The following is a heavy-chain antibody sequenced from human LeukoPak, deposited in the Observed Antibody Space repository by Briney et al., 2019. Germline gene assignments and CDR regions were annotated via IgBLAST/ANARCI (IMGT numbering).Heavy chain of an antibody. D-gene: IGHD2-2*01. J-gene: IGHJ6*03. CDR2: INHSGST. V-gene: IGHV4-34*01. CDR3: AGPAGRYCSSTSCRYYYYYYMDV. CDR1: GGSFSGYY. Sequence: SETQSLTCAVYGGSFSGYYWSWIRQPPGKGLEWIGEINHSGSTNYNPSLKSRVTISVDTSKNQFSLKLSSVTAADTAVYYCAGPAGRYCSSTSCRYYYYYYMDVWGKGTTVTVSS.